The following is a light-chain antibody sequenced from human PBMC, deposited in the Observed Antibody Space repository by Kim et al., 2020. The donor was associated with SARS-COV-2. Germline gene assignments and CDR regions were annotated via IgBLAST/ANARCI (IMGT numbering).Light chain of an antibody. V-gene: IGLV3-1*01. CDR1: KLGDKY. J-gene: IGLJ1*01. CDR3: QAWDSSTFYV. Sequence: VSPGQTARITCSGDKLGDKYTCWYQQKPGQSPLLVMYEDNKRPSGIPERFSGSNSGNTATLTISGTQAVDEADYYCQAWDSSTFYVFGTGTKLTVL. CDR2: EDN.